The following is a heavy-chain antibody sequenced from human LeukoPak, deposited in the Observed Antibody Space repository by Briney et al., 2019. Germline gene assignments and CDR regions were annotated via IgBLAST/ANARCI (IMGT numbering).Heavy chain of an antibody. CDR2: ISSSSSYI. J-gene: IGHJ4*02. CDR3: ARDKHITTVTTGGLDY. D-gene: IGHD4-17*01. CDR1: GFTFSDYW. Sequence: TGGSLRLSCAASGFTFSDYWMHWVRQAPGKGLEWVSSISSSSSYIYYADSVKGRFTISRDNAKNSLYLQMNSLRAEDTAVYYCARDKHITTVTTGGLDYWGQGTLVTVSS. V-gene: IGHV3-21*01.